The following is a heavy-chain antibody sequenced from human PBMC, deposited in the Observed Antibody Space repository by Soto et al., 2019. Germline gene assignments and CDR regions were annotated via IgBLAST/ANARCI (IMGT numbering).Heavy chain of an antibody. CDR1: GGSISSSSYY. CDR2: IYYSGST. V-gene: IGHV4-39*01. Sequence: QLQLQESGPGLVKPSETLSLTCTVSGGSISSSSYYWGWIHQPPGKGLEWIGSIYYSGSTYYNPSLKSRVTISVDTSKNQFSLKLSSVTAADTAVYYCASWCSSTSCYAGFDYWGQGTLVTVSS. J-gene: IGHJ4*02. D-gene: IGHD2-2*01. CDR3: ASWCSSTSCYAGFDY.